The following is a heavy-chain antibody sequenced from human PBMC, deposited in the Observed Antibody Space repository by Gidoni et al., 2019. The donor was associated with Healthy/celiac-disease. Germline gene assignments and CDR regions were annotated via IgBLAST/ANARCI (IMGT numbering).Heavy chain of an antibody. Sequence: EVQLVEPGGGLVKPGGSLRLSCAASGFTFSNAWMSWVRQAPGKGLEWVGRIKSKTDGGTTDYAAPVKGRFTISRDDSKNTLYLQMNSLKTEDTAVYYCTTDSQYYDFWSGRHNFDYWGQGTLVTVSS. V-gene: IGHV3-15*01. CDR2: IKSKTDGGTT. CDR1: GFTFSNAW. CDR3: TTDSQYYDFWSGRHNFDY. D-gene: IGHD3-3*01. J-gene: IGHJ4*02.